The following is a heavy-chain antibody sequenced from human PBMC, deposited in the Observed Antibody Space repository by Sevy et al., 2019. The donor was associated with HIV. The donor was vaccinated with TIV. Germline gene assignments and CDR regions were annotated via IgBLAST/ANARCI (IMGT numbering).Heavy chain of an antibody. CDR3: ARQGEQQLVLLYFQH. CDR1: GGAISSSSYY. D-gene: IGHD6-13*01. Sequence: SETLSLTCTVSGGAISSSSYYWGWIRQPPGKGLEWIGSIYYSGSTSYNPSLNSRVTTSVDTSKNQFYLKLSSVTAEDTAVYYCARQGEQQLVLLYFQHWGQGTLVTVSS. CDR2: IYYSGST. J-gene: IGHJ1*01. V-gene: IGHV4-39*01.